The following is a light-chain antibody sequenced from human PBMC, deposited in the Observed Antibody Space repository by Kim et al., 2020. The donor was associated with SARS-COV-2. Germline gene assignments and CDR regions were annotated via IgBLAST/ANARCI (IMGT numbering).Light chain of an antibody. J-gene: IGLJ1*01. CDR1: SSDVGGYNY. CDR3: SSYTSSSTLEV. V-gene: IGLV2-14*03. CDR2: DVS. Sequence: QSALTQPASVSGSPGQSITISCTGTSSDVGGYNYVSWYQQHPGKAPKLMIYDVSNRPLGVSNRFSGSKSGNTASLTISGLQAEDEADYYCSSYTSSSTLEVFGTGTKVTVL.